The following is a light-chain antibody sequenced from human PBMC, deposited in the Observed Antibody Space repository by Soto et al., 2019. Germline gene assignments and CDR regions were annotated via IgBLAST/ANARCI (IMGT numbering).Light chain of an antibody. CDR1: QNINSW. Sequence: DIQMTQSPSTLSASVGDRVTITCRASQNINSWLAWYQQKPGKAPNLLIYQASSLESGVPSRFSGSGSGTEFTFTISSLQPDEFATYYCQQYNSFPYTFGQGTKLEIK. CDR3: QQYNSFPYT. CDR2: QAS. J-gene: IGKJ2*01. V-gene: IGKV1-5*03.